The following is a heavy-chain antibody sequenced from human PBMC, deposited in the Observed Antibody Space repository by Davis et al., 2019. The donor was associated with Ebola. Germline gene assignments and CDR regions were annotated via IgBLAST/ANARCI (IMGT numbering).Heavy chain of an antibody. CDR3: AKGSSPRG. V-gene: IGHV3-30*02. J-gene: IGHJ4*02. D-gene: IGHD6-6*01. Sequence: DSVQGRFIIARDNSKNTLYLQMNSLRAEDTAVYYCAKGSSPRGWGQGTLVTVSS.